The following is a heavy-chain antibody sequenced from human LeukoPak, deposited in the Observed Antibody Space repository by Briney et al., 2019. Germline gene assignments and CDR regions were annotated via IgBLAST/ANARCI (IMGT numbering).Heavy chain of an antibody. D-gene: IGHD3-10*01. V-gene: IGHV4-4*07. Sequence: SETLSLTCTVSGGSISSYYWSWIRQPAGKGLEWIGHIYTSGNTNYNPSLKSRVTISVDTSKNQFSLKLSSVTAADTAVYYCASTYYGSGSYYGWFDPWGQGTLVTVSS. J-gene: IGHJ5*02. CDR3: ASTYYGSGSYYGWFDP. CDR2: IYTSGNT. CDR1: GGSISSYY.